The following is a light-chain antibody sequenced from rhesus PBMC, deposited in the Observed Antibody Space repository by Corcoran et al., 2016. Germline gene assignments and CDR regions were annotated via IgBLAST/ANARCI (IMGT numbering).Light chain of an antibody. Sequence: DIQMTQSPSSLSASVGDRVTITCRASENVNNYLHWYPQKTGKAPKLLIYAASTLQSGVPSRFSGSGSGTDYTFTISSLQPEEVATYYCQHSYGTPHSFGQGTKVEIK. CDR1: ENVNNY. V-gene: IGKV1-74*01. CDR3: QHSYGTPHS. J-gene: IGKJ2*01. CDR2: AAS.